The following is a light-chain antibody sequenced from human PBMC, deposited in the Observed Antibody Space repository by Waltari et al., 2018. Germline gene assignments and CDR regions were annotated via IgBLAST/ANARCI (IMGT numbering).Light chain of an antibody. CDR2: NAS. J-gene: IGKJ2*01. CDR3: QQYGTWPPDT. V-gene: IGKV3-15*01. CDR1: RSVYTY. Sequence: ETVMTQSPATLSVSPGERASLYCGASRSVYTYVAWYQQKVGQSPRLIIYNASTRASGVPARFSGSGSGTAFTLIINDLQTDDSALYFCQQYGTWPPDTFGQGTKVEIK.